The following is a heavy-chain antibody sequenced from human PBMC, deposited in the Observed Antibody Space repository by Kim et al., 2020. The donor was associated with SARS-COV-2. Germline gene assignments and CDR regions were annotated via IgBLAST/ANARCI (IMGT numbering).Heavy chain of an antibody. J-gene: IGHJ6*03. CDR3: ARHRGYYSYYMDV. Sequence: YSPSFQGQVTISADKSISTAYLQWSSLKASDTAMSYCARHRGYYSYYMDVWGKGTTVTVSS. D-gene: IGHD3-10*01. V-gene: IGHV5-51*01.